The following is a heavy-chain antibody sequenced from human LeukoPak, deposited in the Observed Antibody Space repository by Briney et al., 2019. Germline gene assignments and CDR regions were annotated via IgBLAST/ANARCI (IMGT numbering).Heavy chain of an antibody. CDR3: ASEFGYCSGGSCYSDPTEYFQH. Sequence: ASVKVSCKASGYTFTGYYMHWMRQAPRQGLEWMGWINPNSGGTNYAQKFQGRVTMTRDTSISTAYMELSRLRSDDTAVYYCASEFGYCSGGSCYSDPTEYFQHWGQGTLVTVSS. V-gene: IGHV1-2*02. CDR1: GYTFTGYY. J-gene: IGHJ1*01. CDR2: INPNSGGT. D-gene: IGHD2-15*01.